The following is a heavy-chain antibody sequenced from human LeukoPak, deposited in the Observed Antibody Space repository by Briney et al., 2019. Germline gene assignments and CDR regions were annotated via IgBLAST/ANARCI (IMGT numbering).Heavy chain of an antibody. CDR3: AAVLITGTTGYYYYGMDV. Sequence: GASVKVSCKASGFTFTSSAMQWVRQARGQRLEWIGWIVVGSGNTNYAQKFQERVTITRDMSTSTAYMELSSLSSEDTAVHYCAAVLITGTTGYYYYGMDVWGQGTTVTVSS. J-gene: IGHJ6*02. V-gene: IGHV1-58*02. CDR2: IVVGSGNT. D-gene: IGHD1-20*01. CDR1: GFTFTSSA.